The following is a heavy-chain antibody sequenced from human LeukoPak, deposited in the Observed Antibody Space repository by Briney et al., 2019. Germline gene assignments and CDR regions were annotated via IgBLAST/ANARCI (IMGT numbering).Heavy chain of an antibody. J-gene: IGHJ1*01. CDR2: ISSSGSTI. CDR1: GFTFSSYS. V-gene: IGHV3-48*01. D-gene: IGHD3-10*01. CDR3: ARGYGSERKYFQH. Sequence: SGGSLRLSCAASGFTFSSYSMNWVRQAPGKGLEWVSYISSSGSTIYYADSVKGRFTISRDNAKNSLYLQMNSLSAEDAAVYYCARGYGSERKYFQHWGQGTLVTVSS.